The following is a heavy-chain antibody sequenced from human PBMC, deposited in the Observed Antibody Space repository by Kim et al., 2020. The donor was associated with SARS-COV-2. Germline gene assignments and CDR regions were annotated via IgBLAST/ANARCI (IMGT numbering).Heavy chain of an antibody. J-gene: IGHJ4*02. D-gene: IGHD3-9*01. CDR2: IYYSGST. V-gene: IGHV4-39*07. Sequence: SETLSLTCTVSGGSISSSSYYWGWIRQPPGKGLEWIGSIYYSGSTYYNPSLKSRVTISVDTSKNQFSLKLSSVTAADTAVYYCAREENYDILTGYYKPVIDYWGQGTLVTVSS. CDR1: GGSISSSSYY. CDR3: AREENYDILTGYYKPVIDY.